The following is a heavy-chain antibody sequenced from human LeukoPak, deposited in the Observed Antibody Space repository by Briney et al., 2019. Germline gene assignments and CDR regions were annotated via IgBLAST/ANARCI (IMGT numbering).Heavy chain of an antibody. D-gene: IGHD6-19*01. J-gene: IGHJ5*02. CDR1: GFTFSSYG. CDR2: ITVEGTGA. V-gene: IGHV3-74*01. CDR3: VRSMGGSDDL. Sequence: PGGSLRLSCAASGFTFSSYGMHWVRQPPGKGLVWVSRITVEGTGADYADSVRGRFTISRDNAKNTLYLQMNSLTAEDTAIYYCVRSMGGSDDLWGQGTLVSVSS.